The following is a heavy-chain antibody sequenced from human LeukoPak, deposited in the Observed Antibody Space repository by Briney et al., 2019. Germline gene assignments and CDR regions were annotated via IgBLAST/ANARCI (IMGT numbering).Heavy chain of an antibody. V-gene: IGHV4-30-2*01. Sequence: PSQTLSLNCAVSGGSISSGGYSWSWIRQPPGKGLEWIGYIYHSGSTYYNPSLKSRVTISVDRSKNQFSLKLSSVTAADTAVYYCARGNSRRVWFDPWGQGTLVTVSS. D-gene: IGHD6-13*01. J-gene: IGHJ5*02. CDR3: ARGNSRRVWFDP. CDR2: IYHSGST. CDR1: GGSISSGGYS.